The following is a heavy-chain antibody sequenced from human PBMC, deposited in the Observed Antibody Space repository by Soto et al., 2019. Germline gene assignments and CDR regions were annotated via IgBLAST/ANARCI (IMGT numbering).Heavy chain of an antibody. V-gene: IGHV3-48*01. D-gene: IGHD1-7*01. CDR1: GFTFSSYS. Sequence: GGSLRLSCAASGFTFSSYSMNWVRQAPGKGLEWVSYISSSSSTIYYADSVKGRFTISRDNAKNSLYLQMNSLRAEDTAVYYCARDLRLELPRLFDYWGQGTLVTVSS. CDR3: ARDLRLELPRLFDY. CDR2: ISSSSSTI. J-gene: IGHJ4*02.